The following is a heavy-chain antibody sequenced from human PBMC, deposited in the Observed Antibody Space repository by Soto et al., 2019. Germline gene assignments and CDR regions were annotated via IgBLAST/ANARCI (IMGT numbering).Heavy chain of an antibody. J-gene: IGHJ5*01. CDR3: ASGTIVPFFVS. V-gene: IGHV3-11*01. CDR1: GFTFSDYY. Sequence: QVQLVESGGGLVKPGGSLRLSCAASGFTFSDYYMSWIRQAPGKGLEWVSYISSRSSTIFYADSVKGRFTISRDNAKTPCFLQMTALRPGNPAVYSCASGTIVPFFVSWAQGALVPFPP. CDR2: ISSRSSTI. D-gene: IGHD3-10*01.